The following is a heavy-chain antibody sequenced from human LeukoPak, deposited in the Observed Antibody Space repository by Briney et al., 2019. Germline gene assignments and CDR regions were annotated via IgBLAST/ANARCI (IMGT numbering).Heavy chain of an antibody. J-gene: IGHJ4*02. V-gene: IGHV3-48*01. D-gene: IGHD4-17*01. CDR3: AKAQDDYGDYSAGIDY. Sequence: LGGSLRLSCAASGFTFNSYAFNWVRQAPGKGLEWVSYISSSSNVIYYTDSVKGRFTISRDNARNLLSLQMNSLRAEDTAVYYCAKAQDDYGDYSAGIDYWGQGTLVTVSS. CDR1: GFTFNSYA. CDR2: ISSSSNVI.